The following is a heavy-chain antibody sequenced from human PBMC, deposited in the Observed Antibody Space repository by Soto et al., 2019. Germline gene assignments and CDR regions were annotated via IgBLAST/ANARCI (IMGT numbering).Heavy chain of an antibody. CDR1: GYTYTRYD. J-gene: IGHJ5*01. D-gene: IGHD3-3*01. V-gene: IGHV1-8*01. CDR2: MNPNSGNT. CDR3: ARGRRSTTISEVVKNNWFDT. Sequence: GSAVKVSCKAPGYTYTRYDINWLRQATGQGLEWMGWMNPNSGNTGYAQKFQGRVTMTRNTSISTAYMELSSLRSEDTAVYYCARGRRSTTISEVVKNNWFDTWS.